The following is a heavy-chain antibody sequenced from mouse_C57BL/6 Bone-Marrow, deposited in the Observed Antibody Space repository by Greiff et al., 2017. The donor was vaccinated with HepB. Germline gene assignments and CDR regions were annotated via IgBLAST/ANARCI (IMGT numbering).Heavy chain of an antibody. CDR2: ISSGGSYT. D-gene: IGHD2-1*01. V-gene: IGHV5-6*01. CDR1: GFTFSSYS. Sequence: VQLKESGGDLVKPGGSLKLSCAASGFTFSSYSMSWVRQTPDKRLEWVATISSGGSYTYYPDSVKGRFTISRDNAKNTLYLQMSSLKSEDTAMYYCARQGGLLWYRGAMDYWGQGTSVTVSS. J-gene: IGHJ4*01. CDR3: ARQGGLLWYRGAMDY.